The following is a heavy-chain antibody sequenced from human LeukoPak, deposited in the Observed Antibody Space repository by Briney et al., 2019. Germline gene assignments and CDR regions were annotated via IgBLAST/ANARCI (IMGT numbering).Heavy chain of an antibody. CDR3: ARDLAAAGDYYYYGMAV. V-gene: IGHV3-30*04. CDR1: GFTFSSYA. J-gene: IGHJ6*04. CDR2: ISYDGSNK. D-gene: IGHD6-13*01. Sequence: PGRSLRLSCAASGFTFSSYAMHWVRQAPGKGLEWVAVISYDGSNKYYADSVKGRFTISRDNSKNTLYLQMNSLRAEDTAVYYCARDLAAAGDYYYYGMAVWGKGTTVTVSS.